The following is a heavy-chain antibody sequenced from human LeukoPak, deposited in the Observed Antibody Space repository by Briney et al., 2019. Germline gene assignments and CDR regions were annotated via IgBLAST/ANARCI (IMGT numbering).Heavy chain of an antibody. Sequence: GGSLRLSCAASGFMFSSYAMHWVRQAPGKGLEWVAVIAYDGSNQYYADSVKGRFTISRDNSESTLYLQMSSLRAEDTAVYYCARARSHGYNYPFDYWGQGTLVTVSS. CDR3: ARARSHGYNYPFDY. D-gene: IGHD5-24*01. CDR2: IAYDGSNQ. CDR1: GFMFSSYA. V-gene: IGHV3-30*04. J-gene: IGHJ4*02.